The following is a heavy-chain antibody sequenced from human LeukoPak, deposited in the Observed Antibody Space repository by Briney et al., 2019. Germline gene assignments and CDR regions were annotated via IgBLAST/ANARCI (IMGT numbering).Heavy chain of an antibody. V-gene: IGHV4-4*09. CDR1: GASISHYY. Sequence: SKTLSLTCTVSGASISHYYWSWIRQTPERGLEWMGHVHTSGGSTYCPSLKTRLTMSIDTSRSQLSLKLTSVTAADTAVYFCARLGSYHDFWGQGALVTVSS. D-gene: IGHD1-26*01. J-gene: IGHJ4*02. CDR3: ARLGSYHDF. CDR2: VHTSGGS.